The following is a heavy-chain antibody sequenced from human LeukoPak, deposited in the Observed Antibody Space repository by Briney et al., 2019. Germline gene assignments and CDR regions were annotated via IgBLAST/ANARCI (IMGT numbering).Heavy chain of an antibody. CDR2: INPNSGGT. CDR1: GYTFTGYY. V-gene: IGHV1-2*02. CDR3: ARACSSTDHFYYYYYMDV. J-gene: IGHJ6*03. D-gene: IGHD6-13*01. Sequence: ASVKVSCKASGYTFTGYYMHWVRQAPGQGLEWMGWINPNSGGTNYAQKFQGRVTMTRDTSISTAYMELSRLRSDDTAGYYCARACSSTDHFYYYYYMDVWGKGTTVTVSS.